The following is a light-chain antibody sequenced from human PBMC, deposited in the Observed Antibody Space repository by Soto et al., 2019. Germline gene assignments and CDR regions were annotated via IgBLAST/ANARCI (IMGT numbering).Light chain of an antibody. Sequence: EIQMTDSPSTLCASVVDSVTITCRSSHSISNWLALYQHKPGKAPNLLISAASTLQRGVPSRFSGSGSGTEFTLTISSLQPEDFATYYCQQLNSYPLSFGGGTKVDI. CDR1: HSISNW. J-gene: IGKJ4*01. V-gene: IGKV1-5*01. CDR2: AAS. CDR3: QQLNSYPLS.